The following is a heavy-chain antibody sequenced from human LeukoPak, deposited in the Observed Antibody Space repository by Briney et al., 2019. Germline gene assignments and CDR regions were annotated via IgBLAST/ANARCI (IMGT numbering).Heavy chain of an antibody. D-gene: IGHD5-18*01. Sequence: SETLSLTCTVSGGSISSYYWSWIRQPPGKGLEWIGYIYYSGSTYYNPSLKSRVTISVDTSKNQFSLKLSSVTAADTAVYYCARTRGYSYSYYFDYWGQGTLVTVSS. J-gene: IGHJ4*02. CDR1: GGSISSYY. CDR3: ARTRGYSYSYYFDY. CDR2: IYYSGST. V-gene: IGHV4-30-4*08.